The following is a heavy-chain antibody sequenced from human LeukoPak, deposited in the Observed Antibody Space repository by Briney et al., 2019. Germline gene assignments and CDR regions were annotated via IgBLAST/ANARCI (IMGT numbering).Heavy chain of an antibody. CDR1: GGSLSSSSYY. J-gene: IGHJ3*02. D-gene: IGHD2-2*02. Sequence: SETLSLTCTVSGGSLSSSSYYWGWLRPPPGHGLEWSGITYYSGSTYYHPFHKRRVTISVDTSKNQFSLKLSSVTASNTAVYYCARPYCSSTSCYMAFAFDIWGQGTMVTVSS. V-gene: IGHV4-39*01. CDR3: ARPYCSSTSCYMAFAFDI. CDR2: TYYSGST.